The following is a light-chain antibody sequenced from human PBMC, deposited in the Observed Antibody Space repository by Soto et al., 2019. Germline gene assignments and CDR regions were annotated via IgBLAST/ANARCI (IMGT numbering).Light chain of an antibody. CDR2: EVN. Sequence: QSVLTRPASLSGSPGQSMTISCTGTSSDIGAYDYVSGVQQHPGKAPKLMISEVNNRPSGVSNRFSGSKSGNTAYLTISGLQVEDEAEYFCFSFPTTSTHVFGPGTKATVL. CDR1: SSDIGAYDY. CDR3: FSFPTTSTHV. J-gene: IGLJ1*01. V-gene: IGLV2-14*01.